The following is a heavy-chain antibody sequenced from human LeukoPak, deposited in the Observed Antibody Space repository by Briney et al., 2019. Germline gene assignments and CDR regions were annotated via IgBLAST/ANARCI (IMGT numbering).Heavy chain of an antibody. D-gene: IGHD4-17*01. V-gene: IGHV1-8*01. CDR2: MNPNSGNT. J-gene: IGHJ4*02. Sequence: GASVKVSCKASGYTFTSYDINWVRQATGQGLEWMGWMNPNSGNTGYAQKFQGRVTMTTNTSISTAYMELSSLRSEDTAVYYCARVEVNGDRLLFDYWGQGTLVTVSS. CDR3: ARVEVNGDRLLFDY. CDR1: GYTFTSYD.